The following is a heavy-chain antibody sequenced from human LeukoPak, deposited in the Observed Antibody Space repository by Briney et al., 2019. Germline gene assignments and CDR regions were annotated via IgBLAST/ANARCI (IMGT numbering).Heavy chain of an antibody. J-gene: IGHJ3*02. D-gene: IGHD4-11*01. CDR2: ISGGGSST. CDR3: AKGGNYGAFDM. V-gene: IGHV3-23*01. Sequence: PGGSLRLSCAASGFTFSGSAMSWVRQAPGKGLEWVSTISGGGSSTYYAGSGKSRFTISRDNSKNTLYLQMNSLRAEDTVVYYCAKGGNYGAFDMWGQGTMVTVSS. CDR1: GFTFSGSA.